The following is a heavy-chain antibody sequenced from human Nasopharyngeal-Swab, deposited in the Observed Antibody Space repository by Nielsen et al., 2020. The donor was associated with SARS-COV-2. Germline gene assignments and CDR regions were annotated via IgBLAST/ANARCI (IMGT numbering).Heavy chain of an antibody. Sequence: GESLKISCAVSGFTFSNAWMSWVRQAPGKGLEWVSGISGGGDSTHYADSVKGRFTISRDNSRKTLYLQMNSLRAEDTAVYHCAKANTRDFDYWGQGTLVTVSS. J-gene: IGHJ4*02. V-gene: IGHV3-23*01. CDR2: ISGGGDST. CDR1: GFTFSNAW. CDR3: AKANTRDFDY.